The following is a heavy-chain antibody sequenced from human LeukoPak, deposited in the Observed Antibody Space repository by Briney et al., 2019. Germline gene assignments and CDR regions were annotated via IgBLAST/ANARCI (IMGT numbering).Heavy chain of an antibody. CDR2: IYYSGST. Sequence: SQTLSLTCTVPGGSISSGDYYWSWIRQPPGKGLEWIGYIYYSGSTYYNPSLKSRVTISVDTSKNQFSLKLSSVTAADTAVYYCARALVTMVRGVIITPFDYWGQGTLVTVSS. V-gene: IGHV4-30-4*01. J-gene: IGHJ4*02. CDR3: ARALVTMVRGVIITPFDY. CDR1: GGSISSGDYY. D-gene: IGHD3-10*01.